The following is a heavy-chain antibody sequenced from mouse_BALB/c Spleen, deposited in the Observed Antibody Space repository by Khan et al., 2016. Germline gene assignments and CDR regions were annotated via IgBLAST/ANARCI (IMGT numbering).Heavy chain of an antibody. J-gene: IGHJ4*01. Sequence: QVQLQQPGPGLVQPSQSLSITCTVSGFSLTNYGVHWVRQSPGKGLEWLGVIWSGESTDYNAAFISRLSISKDNSKSQVFFKMNSRQTNDTAIYYCASTGSYAMDYWGQGTSVTVSS. D-gene: IGHD4-1*02. CDR3: ASTGSYAMDY. CDR2: IWSGEST. V-gene: IGHV2-2*02. CDR1: GFSLTNYG.